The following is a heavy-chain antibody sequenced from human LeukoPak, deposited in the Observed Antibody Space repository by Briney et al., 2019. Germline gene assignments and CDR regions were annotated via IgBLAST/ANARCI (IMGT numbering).Heavy chain of an antibody. V-gene: IGHV1-2*06. Sequence: ASVKVSCKASGYTFTGYYMHWVRQAPGQGLEWMGRISPNSGGTNYAQKFQGRVTMTRDTSISTAYMELSRLRSDDTAVYYSASGGARSLGYYMDVWGKGTTVTVSS. CDR3: ASGGARSLGYYMDV. J-gene: IGHJ6*03. CDR2: ISPNSGGT. D-gene: IGHD2-15*01. CDR1: GYTFTGYY.